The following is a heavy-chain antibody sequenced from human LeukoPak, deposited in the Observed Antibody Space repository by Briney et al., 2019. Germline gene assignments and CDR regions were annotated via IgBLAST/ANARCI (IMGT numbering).Heavy chain of an antibody. J-gene: IGHJ3*02. CDR3: AGINDYGDPTGAFDI. Sequence: TGGSLRLSCAASGFTFSSYWMSWVRQAPGKGLEWVANIKQDGSEKYYVDPVKGRFTISRDNAKNSLYLQMNSLRAEDTAVYYCAGINDYGDPTGAFDIWGQGTMVTVSS. CDR2: IKQDGSEK. D-gene: IGHD4-17*01. V-gene: IGHV3-7*01. CDR1: GFTFSSYW.